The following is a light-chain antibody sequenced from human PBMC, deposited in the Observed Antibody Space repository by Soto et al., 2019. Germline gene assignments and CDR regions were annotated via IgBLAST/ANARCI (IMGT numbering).Light chain of an antibody. CDR1: QSVSSN. Sequence: EIALTQSPGTLSVSPGERATLSCRASQSVSSNLAWYQQKPGQAPRLLIYGASSRATGIPDRFSGSGFGTDFTLTICRLEPEDFAVYYCQHYDISLFAFGPGTKVDIK. J-gene: IGKJ3*01. V-gene: IGKV3-20*01. CDR3: QHYDISLFA. CDR2: GAS.